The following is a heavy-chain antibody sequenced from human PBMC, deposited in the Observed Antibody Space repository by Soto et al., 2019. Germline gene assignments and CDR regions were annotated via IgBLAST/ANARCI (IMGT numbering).Heavy chain of an antibody. CDR2: IYPGDSDA. V-gene: IGHV5-51*01. CDR1: GYSFTKYW. D-gene: IGHD1-26*01. J-gene: IGHJ4*02. Sequence: PGESLKISCKGSGYSFTKYWIGWVRQMPGKGLEWMGIIYPGDSDARYSPSFQGQVIISADKSINTAYLQWSSLQASDTAVYYCARTYSGTYPTPFYFDYWGQGTQVTVSS. CDR3: ARTYSGTYPTPFYFDY.